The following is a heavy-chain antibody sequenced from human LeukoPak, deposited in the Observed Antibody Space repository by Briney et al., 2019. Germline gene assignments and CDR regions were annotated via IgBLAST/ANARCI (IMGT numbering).Heavy chain of an antibody. CDR1: GYTFTSYA. D-gene: IGHD2-2*01. V-gene: IGHV7-4-1*02. J-gene: IGHJ4*02. Sequence: ASVKVSCKASGYTFTSYAMNWVRQAPGQGLERMGWINTNTGNPTYAQGFTGRFVFSLDTSVSTAYLQISSLKAEDTAVYYCAREYCSSTSCLFDYWGQGTLVTVSS. CDR3: AREYCSSTSCLFDY. CDR2: INTNTGNP.